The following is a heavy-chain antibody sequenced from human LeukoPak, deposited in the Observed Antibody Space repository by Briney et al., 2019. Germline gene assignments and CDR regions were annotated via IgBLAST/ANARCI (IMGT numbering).Heavy chain of an antibody. J-gene: IGHJ4*02. D-gene: IGHD3-9*01. Sequence: SETLSLTCTVSGGSISSSSYYWGWIRQPPGKGLEWIGSIYYSGSTYYNPSLKSRVTISVDTSKNQFSLKLSSVTAADTAVYYCARAVLMTGYYGLDYWGQGTLVTVSS. CDR1: GGSISSSSYY. CDR2: IYYSGST. V-gene: IGHV4-39*07. CDR3: ARAVLMTGYYGLDY.